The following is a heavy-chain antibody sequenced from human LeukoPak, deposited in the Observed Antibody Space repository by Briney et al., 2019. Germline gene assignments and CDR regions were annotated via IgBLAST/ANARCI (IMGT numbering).Heavy chain of an antibody. CDR1: GYTFTIYG. D-gene: IGHD3-22*01. Sequence: GASVTVSCKASGYTFTIYGISWVRQAPGQGLEWMGWISAYNGNTNYAQKLQGRVTMTTDTSTSTAYMELRSLRSDDTAVYYCARDRGDYYYDSSGYPDYWGQGTLVTVSS. J-gene: IGHJ4*02. V-gene: IGHV1-18*01. CDR2: ISAYNGNT. CDR3: ARDRGDYYYDSSGYPDY.